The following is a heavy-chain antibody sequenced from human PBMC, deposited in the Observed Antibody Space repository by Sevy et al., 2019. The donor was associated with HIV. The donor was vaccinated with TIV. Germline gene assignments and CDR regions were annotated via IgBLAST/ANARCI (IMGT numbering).Heavy chain of an antibody. J-gene: IGHJ5*02. D-gene: IGHD6-13*01. CDR2: IRSKANSYAT. CDR1: GFTFSGSA. CDR3: TRLRFTAAAGTAWFDP. V-gene: IGHV3-73*01. Sequence: GGSLRLSCAASGFTFSGSAMHWVRQASGKGLDWVGRIRSKANSYATAYAVSVKGGFTISRDDSKNTAYLQMNSLKIEDTAVYYCTRLRFTAAAGTAWFDPWGQGTLVTVSS.